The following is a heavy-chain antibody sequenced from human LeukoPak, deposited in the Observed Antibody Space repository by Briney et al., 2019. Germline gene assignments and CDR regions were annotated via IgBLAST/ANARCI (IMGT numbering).Heavy chain of an antibody. J-gene: IGHJ6*03. V-gene: IGHV1-46*01. CDR1: GYTFTSYY. Sequence: GASVKDSCKASGYTFTSYYMHWVRQAPGQGLEWMGIINPSGGSTSYAQKFQGGVTMTRDMSTSTVYMELRSLRSDDTAVYYCTRSKKIQLWSWGYYYCYYMDVWGKGTTVTVSS. CDR3: TRSKKIQLWSWGYYYCYYMDV. CDR2: INPSGGST. D-gene: IGHD5-18*01.